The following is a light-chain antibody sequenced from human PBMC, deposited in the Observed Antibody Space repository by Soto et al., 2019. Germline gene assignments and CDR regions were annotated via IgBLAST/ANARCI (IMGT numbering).Light chain of an antibody. CDR2: TAS. Sequence: DIQMTQSPSSLSASVGDRVTITCQASQDIKKYLSWYQQKSGRAPKLLIYTASDLQTGVPSRFSGSGSGINFTFTISSLQSEDFGTYYCQQYDNLPFTFGPGTKVDIK. J-gene: IGKJ3*01. CDR1: QDIKKY. CDR3: QQYDNLPFT. V-gene: IGKV1-33*01.